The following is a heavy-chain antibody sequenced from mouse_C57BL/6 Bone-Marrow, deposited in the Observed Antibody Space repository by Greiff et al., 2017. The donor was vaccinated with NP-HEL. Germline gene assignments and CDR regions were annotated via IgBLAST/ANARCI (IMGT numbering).Heavy chain of an antibody. V-gene: IGHV1-9*01. J-gene: IGHJ3*01. CDR1: GYTFTGYW. CDR3: ARLFAY. CDR2: ILPGSGST. Sequence: VQLQQSGAELMKPGASVKLSCKATGYTFTGYWIEWVKQRPGHGLEWIGEILPGSGSTNYNGKFKGKATFTADTSSNTAYMQLSSLTTEDSAIYYCARLFAYWGQGTLVTVSA.